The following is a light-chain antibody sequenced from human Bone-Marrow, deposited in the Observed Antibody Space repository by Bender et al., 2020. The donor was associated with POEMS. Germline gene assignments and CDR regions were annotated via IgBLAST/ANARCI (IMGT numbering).Light chain of an antibody. V-gene: IGLV2-14*03. CDR3: AAWDDTLSGPV. J-gene: IGLJ3*02. Sequence: QSALTQPASVSGSPGQSITISCTGSRSDIGTYDWVSWYQQHPGRAPKLLIYDVGNRPSGVSARFSGAKSGYTASLTISGLQAEDEADYYCAAWDDTLSGPVFGGGTKLTVL. CDR1: RSDIGTYDW. CDR2: DVG.